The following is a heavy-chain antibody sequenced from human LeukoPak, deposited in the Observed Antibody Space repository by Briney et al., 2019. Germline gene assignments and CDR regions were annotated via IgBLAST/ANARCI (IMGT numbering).Heavy chain of an antibody. Sequence: GGSLRLSCVASGFTFSTYAMHWVRQAPGKGLEWVAVISYDGTNKDYADAVKGRFTISRDNSQNTLYLQMSSLRAADTAVYYCARGDGRNYGSSMDVWGQGTTVTASS. CDR3: ARGDGRNYGSSMDV. D-gene: IGHD3-10*01. V-gene: IGHV3-30-3*01. CDR2: ISYDGTNK. J-gene: IGHJ6*02. CDR1: GFTFSTYA.